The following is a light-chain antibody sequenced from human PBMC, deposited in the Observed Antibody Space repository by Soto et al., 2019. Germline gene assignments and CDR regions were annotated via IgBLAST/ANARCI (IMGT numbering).Light chain of an antibody. CDR1: RSVSSSY. CDR2: SAS. V-gene: IGKV3-20*01. CDR3: QQYGSTPQT. J-gene: IGKJ1*01. Sequence: PGESATLSFRASRSVSSSYLAWFHQKPGQAPRLLIHSASSRATGIPDRFSGSGSGTDFTLTISRLEPEDFAVYHCQQYGSTPQTFGQGTKVDIK.